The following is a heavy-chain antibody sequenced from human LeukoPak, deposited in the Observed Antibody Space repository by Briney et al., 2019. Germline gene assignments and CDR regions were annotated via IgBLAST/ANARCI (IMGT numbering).Heavy chain of an antibody. CDR2: IVQDGSQK. D-gene: IGHD1-26*01. V-gene: IGHV3-7*03. CDR1: GFTFSNHW. Sequence: GGSLRLSCAASGFTFSNHWMSWVRQAPGKGLEWVANIVQDGSQKYYVDSVKGRFTISRDNGKNSLYLQMNSLRAEDTAVYYCARNEKWGRDYWGQGTLVTVSS. CDR3: ARNEKWGRDY. J-gene: IGHJ4*02.